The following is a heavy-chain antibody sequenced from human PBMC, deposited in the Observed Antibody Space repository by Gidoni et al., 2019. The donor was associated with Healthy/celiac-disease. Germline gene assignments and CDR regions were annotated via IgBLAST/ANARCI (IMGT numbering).Heavy chain of an antibody. CDR1: GFTFSSYE. V-gene: IGHV3-48*03. CDR2: ISSSGSTI. D-gene: IGHD3-10*01. CDR3: ARVPPPQYYYGSGSSYYYGMDV. J-gene: IGHJ6*02. Sequence: EVQLVESGGGLVQPGGSLRLSCAASGFTFSSYELNWVRQDPGKGLEWVSYISSSGSTIYYADSVKGRFTISRDNAKNSLYLQMNSLRAEDTAVYYCARVPPPQYYYGSGSSYYYGMDVWGQGTTVTVSS.